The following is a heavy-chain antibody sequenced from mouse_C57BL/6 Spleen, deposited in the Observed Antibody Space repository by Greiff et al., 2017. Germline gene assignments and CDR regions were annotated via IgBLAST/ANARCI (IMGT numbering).Heavy chain of an antibody. D-gene: IGHD2-3*01. CDR3: ARRAMVTTAFDY. V-gene: IGHV5-17*01. J-gene: IGHJ2*01. CDR1: GFTFSDYG. CDR2: ISSGSSTI. Sequence: EVKLMESGGGLVKPGGSLKLSCAASGFTFSDYGMHWVRQAPEKGLEWVAYISSGSSTIYYADTVKGRFTISRDNAKNTLFLQMTSLRSEDTAMYYCARRAMVTTAFDYWGQGTTLTVSS.